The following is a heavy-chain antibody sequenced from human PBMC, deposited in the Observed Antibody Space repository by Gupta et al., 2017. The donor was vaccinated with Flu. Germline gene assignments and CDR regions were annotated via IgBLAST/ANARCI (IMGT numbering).Heavy chain of an antibody. V-gene: IGHV3-11*05. CDR1: GFIFKDYY. D-gene: IGHD3-3*01. CDR3: VRDHYDYLSGFAEFDY. J-gene: IGHJ4*02. Sequence: QVQLAASGGGLVKPGGSLPLSCKASGFIFKDYYMAWVRQASGQGLEWIASIDGSSSRPDHAHSLKGRFTIYRDNARNSVFLEMNSLRVDDTAVYYCVRDHYDYLSGFAEFDYWGQGTHVSVSA. CDR2: IDGSSSRP.